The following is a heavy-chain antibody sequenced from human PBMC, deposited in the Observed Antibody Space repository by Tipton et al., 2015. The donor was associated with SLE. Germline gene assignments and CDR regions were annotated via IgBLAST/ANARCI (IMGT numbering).Heavy chain of an antibody. J-gene: IGHJ3*02. V-gene: IGHV4-61*02. CDR3: ARSPSNIAARSDTFDI. D-gene: IGHD6-6*01. Sequence: GLVKPSQTLSLTCTVSGGSLSSDGSFSSDTYYWSWIRQPAGKGLEWIGRIYTSGSANYNPSLKSRITISVDTSKNQFSLKLSSVTAADTAVYYCARSPSNIAARSDTFDIWGQGTMVTVSS. CDR1: GGSLSSDGSFSSDTYY. CDR2: IYTSGSA.